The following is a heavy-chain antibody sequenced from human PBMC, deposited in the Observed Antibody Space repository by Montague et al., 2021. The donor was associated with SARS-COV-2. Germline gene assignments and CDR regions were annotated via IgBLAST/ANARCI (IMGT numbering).Heavy chain of an antibody. Sequence: SETLSLTCSVSGGSISTYYWSWIRQPPGKGLEWIGYIYYSWSTNYNPSLKIRVTISIDTSKNQFSLELSSVTAADMAVYYCASPGGYYTGSSCYYVYWGQGTLVTVSS. V-gene: IGHV4-59*01. CDR3: ASPGGYYTGSSCYYVY. J-gene: IGHJ4*02. D-gene: IGHD2-15*01. CDR1: GGSISTYY. CDR2: IYYSWST.